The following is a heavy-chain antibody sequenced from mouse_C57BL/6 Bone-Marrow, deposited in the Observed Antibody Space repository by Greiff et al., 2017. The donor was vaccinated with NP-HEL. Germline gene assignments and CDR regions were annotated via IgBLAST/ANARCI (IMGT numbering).Heavy chain of an antibody. J-gene: IGHJ1*03. V-gene: IGHV1-50*01. CDR1: GYTFTSYW. D-gene: IGHD1-1*01. CDR2: IDPSDSYT. Sequence: QVQLQQPGAELVKPGASVKLSCKASGYTFTSYWMQWVKQRPGQGLEWIGEIDPSDSYTNYNQKFKGKATLTVDTSSITAYMQLSSLTSEDSAVYYCARSDYYGSSHWYFDVWGTGTTVTVSS. CDR3: ARSDYYGSSHWYFDV.